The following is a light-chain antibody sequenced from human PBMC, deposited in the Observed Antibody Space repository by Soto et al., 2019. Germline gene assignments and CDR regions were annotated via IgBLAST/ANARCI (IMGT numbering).Light chain of an antibody. CDR1: QSVSNN. V-gene: IGKV3-15*01. CDR2: GAS. J-gene: IGKJ1*01. CDR3: QQYNNWPPT. Sequence: DIALTQSPGTLSLSPGERATLSCRSSQSVSNNYLAWYQQKPGQAPRLIIYGASTRATGIPARFSGSGSGTECTLTISSLQSEDVAVYYCQQYNNWPPTLGQGTKVDIK.